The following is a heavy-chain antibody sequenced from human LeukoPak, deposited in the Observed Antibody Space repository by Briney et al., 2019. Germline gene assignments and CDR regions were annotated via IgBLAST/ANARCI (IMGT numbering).Heavy chain of an antibody. D-gene: IGHD2-2*01. V-gene: IGHV3-21*01. CDR3: AKAYCSSSTCYVRRSWFDP. Sequence: GGSLRLSCAASGFTFSYFDMNWVRQAPGKGLEWVSSISTSSRYIYYKDSVRGRFTISRDDAKNSLHLEMNSLRAEDTAVYYCAKAYCSSSTCYVRRSWFDPWGQGTLVTVSS. CDR2: ISTSSRYI. J-gene: IGHJ5*02. CDR1: GFTFSYFD.